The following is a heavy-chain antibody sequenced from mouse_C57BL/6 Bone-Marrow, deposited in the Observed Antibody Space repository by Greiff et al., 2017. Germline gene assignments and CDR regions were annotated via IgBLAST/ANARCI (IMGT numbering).Heavy chain of an antibody. Sequence: EVQLVESGAELVRPGASVKLSCTASGFNIKDDYMHWVKQRPEQGLEWIGWIDPENGDTEYASKFQGKATITADTSANTAYLQLSSLTSEDTAVYYCTTRITTVPHWYFDVWGTGTTVTVSS. CDR2: IDPENGDT. CDR1: GFNIKDDY. V-gene: IGHV14-4*01. J-gene: IGHJ1*03. D-gene: IGHD1-1*01. CDR3: TTRITTVPHWYFDV.